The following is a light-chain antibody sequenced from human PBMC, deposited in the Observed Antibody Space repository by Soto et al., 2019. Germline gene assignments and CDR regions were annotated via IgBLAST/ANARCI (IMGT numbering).Light chain of an antibody. Sequence: EIVMTQSPATPSVSPGERATLSCRASQSVSSNLAWYQQKPGQAPRLLIYGASTRATDIPARFSGSGSGTEFALTISSLQSEDFAVYYCQQYNNWPLFTFGPGTKVDIK. CDR2: GAS. CDR1: QSVSSN. J-gene: IGKJ3*01. V-gene: IGKV3-15*01. CDR3: QQYNNWPLFT.